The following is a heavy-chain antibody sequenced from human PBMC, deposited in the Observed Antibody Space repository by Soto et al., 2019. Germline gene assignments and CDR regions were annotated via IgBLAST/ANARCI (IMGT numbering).Heavy chain of an antibody. D-gene: IGHD2-21*02. V-gene: IGHV3-48*04. CDR1: GFTLSSYH. Sequence: PGGSLRLSCVAPGFTLSSYHMDWVRQAPGKGLEWISYIHASSISNIYYADSVKGRFTISRDNAKNSLYLQMDSLRAEDTAMYYCAKDDVSGDGLWLVSAWGQGTPVTVSS. J-gene: IGHJ5*02. CDR2: IHASSISNI. CDR3: AKDDVSGDGLWLVSA.